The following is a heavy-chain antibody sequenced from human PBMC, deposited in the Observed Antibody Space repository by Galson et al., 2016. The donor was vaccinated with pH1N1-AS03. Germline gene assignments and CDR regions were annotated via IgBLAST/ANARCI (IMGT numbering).Heavy chain of an antibody. V-gene: IGHV4-59*01. Sequence: LSLTCTVSGGSISSYYWNWIRQPPGKTLEWIAYIDYTGNPKYNPSLRSRVTISLDTSKNRFSLQMRSMTAADTAVFYCASALRGGYSDYVTLNVWGQGTTVIVSS. CDR2: IDYTGNP. D-gene: IGHD4-11*01. CDR3: ASALRGGYSDYVTLNV. J-gene: IGHJ6*02. CDR1: GGSISSYY.